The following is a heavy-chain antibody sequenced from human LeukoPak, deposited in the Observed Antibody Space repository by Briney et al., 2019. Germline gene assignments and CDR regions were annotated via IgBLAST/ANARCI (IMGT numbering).Heavy chain of an antibody. CDR3: AREEITVPDPFDM. CDR1: GFTFSDYW. D-gene: IGHD4-17*01. Sequence: PGGSLRLSCAASGFTFSDYWMHWVRQAPGKGLVWVSRINSDGSSTCYADSVKGRFTISRDSAKNTLYLQMNSLRPEDTAVYYCAREEITVPDPFDMWAHGARVTVSS. CDR2: INSDGSST. V-gene: IGHV3-74*01. J-gene: IGHJ3*02.